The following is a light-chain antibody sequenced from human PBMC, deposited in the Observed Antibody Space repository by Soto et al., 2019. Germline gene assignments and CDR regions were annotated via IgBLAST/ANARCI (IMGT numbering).Light chain of an antibody. J-gene: IGKJ4*01. CDR1: HDITNY. V-gene: IGKV1-33*01. CDR3: QESYSTPLA. CDR2: GAS. Sequence: DIQMTQSPSSLSASVGDRVTITCQASHDITNYLNWYQQKPGKGPRLLIYGASNLETGVPSRFSGRGSGTEFTLTISNLQPGDSALYFCQESYSTPLAFGGGTRVEIK.